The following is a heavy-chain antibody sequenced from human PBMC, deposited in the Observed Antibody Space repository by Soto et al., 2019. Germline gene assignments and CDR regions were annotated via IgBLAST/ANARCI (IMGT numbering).Heavy chain of an antibody. CDR3: ARIEMPSIK. CDR1: GAPIRSGGYY. Sequence: SETLSLTCSVPGAPIRSGGYYWSWLRQSPGKGLEWIGHIYYTGSTFYSPSLKSRLTISLDTSKNQFSLDLRSVTAADTAMYYCARIEMPSIKWGRGTLVTVSS. J-gene: IGHJ4*02. CDR2: IYYTGST. D-gene: IGHD2-2*01. V-gene: IGHV4-31*03.